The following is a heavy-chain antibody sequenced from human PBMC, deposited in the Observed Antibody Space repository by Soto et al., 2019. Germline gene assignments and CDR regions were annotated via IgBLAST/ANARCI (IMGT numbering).Heavy chain of an antibody. CDR3: TRDASRASRARGWFDP. CDR2: ISSNSAYI. Sequence: GGSLRLSCAASGFTFRSFTMNWVRQAPGKGLEWVSTISSNSAYIYYTDALRGRFTISRDNAKNSLHLQMSSLRAEDTAVYYCTRDASRASRARGWFDPWGPGTLVTVSS. CDR1: GFTFRSFT. V-gene: IGHV3-21*01. J-gene: IGHJ5*02. D-gene: IGHD2-2*01.